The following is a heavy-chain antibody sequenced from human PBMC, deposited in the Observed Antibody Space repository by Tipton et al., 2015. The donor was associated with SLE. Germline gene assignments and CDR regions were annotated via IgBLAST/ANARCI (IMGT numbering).Heavy chain of an antibody. CDR1: GGSIFSYY. CDR3: ATDGGASAESYNYCMDV. V-gene: IGHV4-59*01. Sequence: TLSLTCTVSGGSIFSYYWSWIRQPPGKGLEWIGYIYFSGSTNYNPSLRSRVTMSVDTSNNQFPLKLSSVTAADTAVYYCATDGGASAESYNYCMDVWGIGTTVTVSS. D-gene: IGHD6-13*01. J-gene: IGHJ6*03. CDR2: IYFSGST.